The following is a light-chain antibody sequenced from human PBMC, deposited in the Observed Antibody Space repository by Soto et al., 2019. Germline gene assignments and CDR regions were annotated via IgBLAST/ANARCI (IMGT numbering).Light chain of an antibody. CDR2: SNN. Sequence: QTVVTQPPSASGTPGQRVTISCSGSGSNIGSNTVNWYQQLPGTAPKLLIYSNNQRPSGVPDRFTGSKSGTSVSLAISGLQSEDEADYYCAAWDDRLNGWVFGGGTKLTVL. CDR3: AAWDDRLNGWV. V-gene: IGLV1-44*01. J-gene: IGLJ3*02. CDR1: GSNIGSNT.